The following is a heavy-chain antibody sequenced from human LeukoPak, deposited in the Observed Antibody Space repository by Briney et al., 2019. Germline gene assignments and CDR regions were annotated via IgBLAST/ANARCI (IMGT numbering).Heavy chain of an antibody. CDR2: IKQDGSEK. V-gene: IGHV3-7*01. J-gene: IGHJ3*02. CDR1: GFTFSSYW. Sequence: GGSLRLSCAASGFTFSSYWMSWVRQAPGKGLEWVANIKQDGSEKYYVDSVEGRFTISRDNAKNSLYLQMNSLRAEDTAVYHCASSRWELRMDAFDIWGQGTMVTVSS. CDR3: ASSRWELRMDAFDI. D-gene: IGHD1-26*01.